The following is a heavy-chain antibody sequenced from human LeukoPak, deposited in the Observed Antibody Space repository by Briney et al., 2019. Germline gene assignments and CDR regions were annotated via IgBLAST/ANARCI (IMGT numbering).Heavy chain of an antibody. V-gene: IGHV3-48*03. D-gene: IGHD3-22*01. CDR1: GFIFSDYE. Sequence: GGSLRLSCATSGFIFSDYEMNWVRQAPGKGLEWLSYISSSGRTIFYADSVKGRFTISRDNAKNTLYLQMNSLRAEDTAVYYCARDFGYSPDYWGQGTLVTVSS. CDR2: ISSSGRTI. J-gene: IGHJ4*02. CDR3: ARDFGYSPDY.